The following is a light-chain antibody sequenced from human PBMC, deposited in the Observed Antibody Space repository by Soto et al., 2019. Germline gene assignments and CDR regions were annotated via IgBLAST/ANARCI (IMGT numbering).Light chain of an antibody. CDR2: DAS. J-gene: IGKJ1*01. V-gene: IGKV1-5*01. Sequence: VQLTQSPSTLSASVWDIGTITCRASQSISSWLAWYQQKPGKAPKLLIYDASSLESGVPSRFSGSGSGTEFTLTISSLQPDDFATYYCQQYNSYWTFGQGTKVDIK. CDR3: QQYNSYWT. CDR1: QSISSW.